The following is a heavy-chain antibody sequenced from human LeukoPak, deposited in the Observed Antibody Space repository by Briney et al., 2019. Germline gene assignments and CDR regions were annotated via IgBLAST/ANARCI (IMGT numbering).Heavy chain of an antibody. V-gene: IGHV1-8*01. D-gene: IGHD6-19*01. CDR1: GYAFTSYD. Sequence: ASVKVSCKASGYAFTSYDINWVRQATGQGLEWMGYMNPNSGNTGSAQKFQGRVTITRDTSASTAYMELSSLRSEDTAVYYCARDRGIAVAGTGSLFDYWGQGTLVTVSS. J-gene: IGHJ4*02. CDR3: ARDRGIAVAGTGSLFDY. CDR2: MNPNSGNT.